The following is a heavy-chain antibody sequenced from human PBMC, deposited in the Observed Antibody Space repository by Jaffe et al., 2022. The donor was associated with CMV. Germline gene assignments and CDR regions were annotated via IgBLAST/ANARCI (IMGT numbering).Heavy chain of an antibody. V-gene: IGHV4-4*02. J-gene: IGHJ3*02. CDR3: ARRRDRPTYGSGPWYALDI. CDR2: IYHSGRT. Sequence: QVQLQESGPGLVKPSGTLSLICAVSGDSISSSNWWSWVRQPPGKGLEWIGEIYHSGRTIYNPSLQSRVTISVDKSTNQFSLKLNSVTAADTAVYSCARRRDRPTYGSGPWYALDIWGQGTMVTVSS. CDR1: GDSISSSNW. D-gene: IGHD3-10*01.